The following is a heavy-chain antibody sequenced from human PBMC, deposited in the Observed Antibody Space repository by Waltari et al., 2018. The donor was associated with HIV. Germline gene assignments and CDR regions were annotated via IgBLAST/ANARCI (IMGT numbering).Heavy chain of an antibody. CDR2: VYLGGST. CDR3: ARALTRGLWDS. Sequence: VQLVESGGGLIQPGGSLSLSCAASGFSVSDNYMSWVRQAPGKRPGWGSVVYLGGSTDYADSVRGRFTTSRDESKNMLYLQMNSLRAEDTAVYYGARALTRGLWDSWGQGTLVSVSS. J-gene: IGHJ4*02. V-gene: IGHV3-53*01. D-gene: IGHD2-2*01. CDR1: GFSVSDNY.